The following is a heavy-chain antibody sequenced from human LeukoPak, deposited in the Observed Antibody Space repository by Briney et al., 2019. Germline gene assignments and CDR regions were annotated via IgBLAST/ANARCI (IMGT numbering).Heavy chain of an antibody. CDR3: AKVNNYDDY. Sequence: PGRSLRLSCAASGFTFSIFGIHWVRQAPGKGLEWVAAISPDGNKEYYTESVKGRFTASRDNSKNMIYLQMNSLRGEDSAVYYCAKVNNYDDYWGQGTLVTVSS. V-gene: IGHV3-30*18. CDR1: GFTFSIFG. D-gene: IGHD1/OR15-1a*01. J-gene: IGHJ4*02. CDR2: ISPDGNKE.